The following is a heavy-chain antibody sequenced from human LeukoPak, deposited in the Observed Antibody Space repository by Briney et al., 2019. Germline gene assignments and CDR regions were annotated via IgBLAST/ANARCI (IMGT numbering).Heavy chain of an antibody. Sequence: PGGSLRLSCAASGFTVSSAYMSWFRQVPGKGLQWVSLLYTSGHTIYADSVKGRFTISRDNSKNTLYLQMNSLTDEDTALYYCASPGYYSGSWKFDFWGQGTPVTVSS. J-gene: IGHJ4*02. CDR3: ASPGYYSGSWKFDF. V-gene: IGHV3-53*01. CDR2: LYTSGHT. D-gene: IGHD6-19*01. CDR1: GFTVSSAY.